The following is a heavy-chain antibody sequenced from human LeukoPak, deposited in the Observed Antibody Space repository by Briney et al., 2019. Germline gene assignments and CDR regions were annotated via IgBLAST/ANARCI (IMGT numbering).Heavy chain of an antibody. CDR3: ARGYCSAGDCFYFDV. Sequence: GGSLRLSCAASGFTFSSYAMSWVRQAPGKGLEWVANIKHDASEKYYVDSVKGRFTISRDNAKNSLYLQMNSLKAEDTAVYYCARGYCSAGDCFYFDVWGQGSVVTVSS. CDR1: GFTFSSYA. V-gene: IGHV3-7*04. D-gene: IGHD2-15*01. CDR2: IKHDASEK. J-gene: IGHJ4*02.